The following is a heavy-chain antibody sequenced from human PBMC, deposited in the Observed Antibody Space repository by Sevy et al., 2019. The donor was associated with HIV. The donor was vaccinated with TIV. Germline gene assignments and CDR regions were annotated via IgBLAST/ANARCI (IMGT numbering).Heavy chain of an antibody. CDR2: IYYSGST. J-gene: IGHJ4*02. CDR1: GGSISSYY. D-gene: IGHD2-2*01. V-gene: IGHV4-59*01. CDR3: ARTRYCSSTSCYFLDY. Sequence: SETLSLTCTVSGGSISSYYWSWIRQPPGKGLEWIGYIYYSGSTNYNPSLKSRVTISVDTSKNQFPLKLSSVTAADTAVYYCARTRYCSSTSCYFLDYWGQGTLVTVSS.